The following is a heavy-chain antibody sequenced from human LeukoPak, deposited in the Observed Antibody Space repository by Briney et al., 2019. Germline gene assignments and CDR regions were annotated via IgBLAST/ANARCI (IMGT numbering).Heavy chain of an antibody. D-gene: IGHD6-6*01. J-gene: IGHJ3*02. CDR3: VRDLRPSNAFDI. Sequence: PSETLSLTCTVSGGSISSYYWSWIRQPPGKGLEWIGYIYYSGSTNYNPSLKSPVTISVDTSKNQFSLKLSSVTAADTAVYYCVRDLRPSNAFDIWGQGTMVTVSS. CDR2: IYYSGST. CDR1: GGSISSYY. V-gene: IGHV4-59*01.